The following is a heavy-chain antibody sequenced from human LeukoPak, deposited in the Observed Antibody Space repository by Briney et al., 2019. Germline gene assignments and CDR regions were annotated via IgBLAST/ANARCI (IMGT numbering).Heavy chain of an antibody. CDR3: AREGGVTYPYYYYGMDV. J-gene: IGHJ6*02. CDR1: GGSFSGYY. V-gene: IGHV4-34*01. D-gene: IGHD2-21*02. CDR2: INHSGST. Sequence: NPSETLSLTCAVYGGSFSGYYWSWIRQPPGKGLEWIGEINHSGSTNYNPSLKSRVTISVDMSKNQFSLKLSSVTAADTAVYYCAREGGVTYPYYYYGMDVWGQGTTVTVSS.